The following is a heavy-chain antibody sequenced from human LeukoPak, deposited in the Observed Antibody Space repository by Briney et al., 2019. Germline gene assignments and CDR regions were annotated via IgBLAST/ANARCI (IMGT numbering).Heavy chain of an antibody. V-gene: IGHV4-34*01. CDR3: ATMPDQDYYYYGMDA. CDR1: GGSFSGYY. J-gene: IGHJ6*02. D-gene: IGHD2-2*01. CDR2: INHSGST. Sequence: SETLSLTCAVYGGSFSGYYWSWIRQPPGKGLEWIGEINHSGSTNYNPSLKSRVTISVDTSKNQFSLKLSSVTAADTAVYYCATMPDQDYYYYGMDAWGQGTTVTVSS.